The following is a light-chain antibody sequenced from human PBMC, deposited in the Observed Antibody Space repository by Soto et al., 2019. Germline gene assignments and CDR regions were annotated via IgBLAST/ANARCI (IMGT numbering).Light chain of an antibody. CDR3: SPYAGSNNYV. CDR2: EVS. V-gene: IGLV2-8*01. J-gene: IGLJ1*01. Sequence: QSALTQPASVAGSPGQSITISCTGTSSDVGGYNYVSWYQQHPGKAPKLMIYEVSKRPSGVPDRFSGSKSGNTASLTVSGLQAEDEADYYCSPYAGSNNYVFGTGTKSPS. CDR1: SSDVGGYNY.